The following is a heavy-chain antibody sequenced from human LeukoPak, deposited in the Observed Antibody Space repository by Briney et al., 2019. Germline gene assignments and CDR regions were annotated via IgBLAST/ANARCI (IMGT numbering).Heavy chain of an antibody. D-gene: IGHD6-13*01. CDR3: ARDNSPSSSWEP. CDR2: ISSSSSYI. V-gene: IGHV3-21*01. J-gene: IGHJ5*02. CDR1: GFTFSSYS. Sequence: KTGGSLRLSCAASGFTFSSYSMNWVRQAPGKGLEWASSISSSSSYIYYADSVKGRFTISRDNAKNSLYLQMNSLRAEDTAVYYCARDNSPSSSWEPWGQGTLVTVSS.